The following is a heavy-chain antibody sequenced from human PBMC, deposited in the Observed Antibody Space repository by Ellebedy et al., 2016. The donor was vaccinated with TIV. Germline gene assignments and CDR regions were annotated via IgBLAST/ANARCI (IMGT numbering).Heavy chain of an antibody. D-gene: IGHD3-3*01. CDR1: GYTFTSYP. V-gene: IGHV1-3*01. CDR2: LDAANSHT. J-gene: IGHJ6*02. CDR3: AREEWSRSEHYYYYGMDV. Sequence: ASVKVSCKASGYTFTSYPMHWVRQAPGQRLEWMGWLDAANSHTKYSQKFQGRVTITRDTSASTAYMELSSLRSEDTAVYYCAREEWSRSEHYYYYGMDVWGQGTTVTVSS.